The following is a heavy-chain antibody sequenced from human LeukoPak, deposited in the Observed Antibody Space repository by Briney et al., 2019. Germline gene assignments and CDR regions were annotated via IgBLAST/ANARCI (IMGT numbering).Heavy chain of an antibody. CDR2: ISWNSGSI. Sequence: GGSLRLSCAASGFTFDDYAMHWVRQAPGKGLEWVSGISWNSGSIGYADSVKGRFTISRDNAKSSLYLQMNSLRAEDTALYYCAKGAARYFDWLPYFDYWGQGTLVTVSS. D-gene: IGHD3-9*01. CDR3: AKGAARYFDWLPYFDY. V-gene: IGHV3-9*01. J-gene: IGHJ4*02. CDR1: GFTFDDYA.